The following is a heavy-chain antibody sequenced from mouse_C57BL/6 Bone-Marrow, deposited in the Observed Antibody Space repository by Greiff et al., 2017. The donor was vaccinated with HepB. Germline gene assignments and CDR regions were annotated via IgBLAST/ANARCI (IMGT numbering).Heavy chain of an antibody. J-gene: IGHJ2*01. Sequence: QVHVKQSGAELARPGASVKLSCKASGYTFTSYGISWVKQRTGQGLEWIGEIYPRSGNTYYNEKFKGKATLTADKSSSTAYMELRSLTSEDSAVYFCARITTVVARGGYFDYWGQGTTLTVSS. CDR1: GYTFTSYG. CDR3: ARITTVVARGGYFDY. V-gene: IGHV1-81*01. CDR2: IYPRSGNT. D-gene: IGHD1-1*01.